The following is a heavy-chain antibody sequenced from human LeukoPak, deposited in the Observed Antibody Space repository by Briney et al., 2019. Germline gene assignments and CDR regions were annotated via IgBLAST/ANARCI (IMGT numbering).Heavy chain of an antibody. J-gene: IGHJ6*02. CDR1: GGSISSYY. CDR2: IYYSGST. CDR3: ARRGAARRYDGLDV. D-gene: IGHD6-6*01. V-gene: IGHV4-59*08. Sequence: SETLSLTCTVSGGSISSYYWSWIRQPPGKGLEWIGDIYYSGSTNYNPSLKSRVTISVDPSKNQFSLKLTSVTAADTAVYYCARRGAARRYDGLDVWGQGTTVTVSS.